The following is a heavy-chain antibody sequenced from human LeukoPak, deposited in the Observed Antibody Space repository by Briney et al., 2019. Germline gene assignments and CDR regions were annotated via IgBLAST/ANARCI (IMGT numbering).Heavy chain of an antibody. CDR3: ARESRTGYCSGGSCNWFDP. CDR1: GGSISSGGYY. Sequence: PSETLSLTCTVSGGSISSGGYYWSWIRQHPGKGLEWIGYIYYSGSTYYNPSLKSRVTISVDTSKNQFSLKLSSVTAADTAVYYCARESRTGYCSGGSCNWFDPWGQGTLVTVSS. J-gene: IGHJ5*02. D-gene: IGHD2-15*01. V-gene: IGHV4-31*03. CDR2: IYYSGST.